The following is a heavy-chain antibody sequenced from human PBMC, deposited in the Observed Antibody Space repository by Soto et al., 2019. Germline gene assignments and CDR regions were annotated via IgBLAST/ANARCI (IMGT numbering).Heavy chain of an antibody. CDR2: INHSGST. V-gene: IGHV4-34*01. J-gene: IGHJ6*02. D-gene: IGHD5-18*01. CDR1: GGSFSGYY. CDR3: VTGRGYSYGYSYYYYGMDV. Sequence: PSETLSLTCAVYGGSFSGYYWSWIRQPPGKGLELIGEINHSGSTNYNPSLKSRVTISVDTSKNQFSLKLTSVTAADTAVYYCVTGRGYSYGYSYYYYGMDVWGQGTTVTVSS.